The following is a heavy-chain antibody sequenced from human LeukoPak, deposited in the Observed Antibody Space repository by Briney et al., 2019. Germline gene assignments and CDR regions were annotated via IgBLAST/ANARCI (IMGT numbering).Heavy chain of an antibody. CDR1: GFTFSSYG. J-gene: IGHJ4*02. Sequence: GGSLRLSCAASGFTFSSYGMSWVRQAPGKGLEWVSAISGSGSSTYYADSVKGRFTISRDNSKNTLFLQMNSLRAEDTAVYYCAKDLDIVVVPAAISVDYWGQGTLVTVSS. V-gene: IGHV3-23*01. CDR2: ISGSGSST. D-gene: IGHD2-2*03. CDR3: AKDLDIVVVPAAISVDY.